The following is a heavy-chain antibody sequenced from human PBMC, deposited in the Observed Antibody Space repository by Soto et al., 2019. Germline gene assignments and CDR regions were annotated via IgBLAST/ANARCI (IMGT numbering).Heavy chain of an antibody. D-gene: IGHD2-15*01. CDR3: ATRLRTGGLGNYYYGMDV. CDR1: GGTFSDLA. J-gene: IGHJ6*02. V-gene: IGHV1-69*12. CDR2: IMPIFGRP. Sequence: QVQLVQSGAEVKKPGSSMKVSCKASGGTFSDLAFSWVRQAPGQGPEWMGGIMPIFGRPDYAQKLGGRVTITADESTSTAYVELRSLTSEVTALYYCATRLRTGGLGNYYYGMDVWGQGTTVTVSS.